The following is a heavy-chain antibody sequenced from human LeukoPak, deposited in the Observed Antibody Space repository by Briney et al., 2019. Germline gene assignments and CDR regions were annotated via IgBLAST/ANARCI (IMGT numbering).Heavy chain of an antibody. Sequence: GGSPRLSCAASGFTFNNYAMNWVRQAPGKGLEWVSYISSSSSTIYYADSMKGRFTISRDNAKNSLYLQMNSLRDEDTAVYYCKGSSWYNYYYMDVWGKGTTVTVSS. V-gene: IGHV3-48*02. CDR2: ISSSSSTI. CDR3: KGSSWYNYYYMDV. J-gene: IGHJ6*03. D-gene: IGHD6-13*01. CDR1: GFTFNNYA.